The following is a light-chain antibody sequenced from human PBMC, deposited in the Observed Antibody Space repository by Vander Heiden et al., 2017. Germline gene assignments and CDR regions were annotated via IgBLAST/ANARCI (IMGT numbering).Light chain of an antibody. CDR1: SSYVGGYNY. CDR3: SSYTSSSTWV. J-gene: IGLJ3*02. V-gene: IGLV2-14*01. Sequence: SALSPPPSVSGSPGQATPFSCTGTSSYVGGYNYVSWYQQHPGKAPKLMIDEVSKRPSGVSNRFFGSKSGNTASLTISGLQAEDEADYYCSSYTSSSTWVIGGGTKLTVL. CDR2: EVS.